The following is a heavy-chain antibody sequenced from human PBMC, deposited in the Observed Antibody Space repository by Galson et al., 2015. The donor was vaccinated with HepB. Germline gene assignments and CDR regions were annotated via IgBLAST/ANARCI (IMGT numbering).Heavy chain of an antibody. CDR3: AKDADIVLIAAAILDY. CDR2: ISDDGSKN. V-gene: IGHV3-30*18. D-gene: IGHD2-2*01. CDR1: GFIFRSYG. J-gene: IGHJ4*02. Sequence: SLRLSCAASGFIFRSYGMHWVRQAPGKGLEWVAVISDDGSKNHYADSVKGRFTISRENSKNTLYLQMNSLRPEDMAVYYRAKDADIVLIAAAILDYWGQGTLVTVSP.